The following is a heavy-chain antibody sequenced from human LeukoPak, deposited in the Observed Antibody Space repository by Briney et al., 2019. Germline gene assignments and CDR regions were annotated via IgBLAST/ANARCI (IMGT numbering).Heavy chain of an antibody. CDR2: ISGYNGNT. CDR3: AREPKWYYDSSGYYPSDY. J-gene: IGHJ4*02. Sequence: ASVKVSCKASGYTFTSYGSSWVRQAPGQGLEWMGWISGYNGNTKYAQKLQGRGTMTTDTSTSTAYMELRSLRSDDTGVYYCAREPKWYYDSSGYYPSDYWGQGTLVTVSS. V-gene: IGHV1-18*01. D-gene: IGHD3-22*01. CDR1: GYTFTSYG.